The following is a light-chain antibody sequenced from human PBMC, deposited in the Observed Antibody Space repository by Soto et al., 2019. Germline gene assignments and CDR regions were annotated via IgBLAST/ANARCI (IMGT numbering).Light chain of an antibody. CDR1: SSNIGSNT. V-gene: IGLV1-44*01. Sequence: QSVLTQPPSASGTPGQRVTISCSGSSSNIGSNTVNWYQQLPGTAPKLLIYRNNQRPSGVPDRFSGSKSGTSASLAISGLQSEDEDDYYCVAWDDSLNGYVFGTGTKVTVL. CDR3: VAWDDSLNGYV. J-gene: IGLJ1*01. CDR2: RNN.